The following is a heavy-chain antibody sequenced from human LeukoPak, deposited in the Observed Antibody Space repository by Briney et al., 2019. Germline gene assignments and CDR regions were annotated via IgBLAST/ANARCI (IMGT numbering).Heavy chain of an antibody. CDR1: GGSISSYY. V-gene: IGHV4-59*08. J-gene: IGHJ4*02. CDR3: ATFSGIAAAGTIDY. D-gene: IGHD6-13*01. CDR2: IYYSGST. Sequence: SETLSLTCTVSGGSISSYYWSWIRQPPGKGLEWIGYIYYSGSTNYNPSLKSRVTISVDTSKNEFSLKLSSVTAADTAVYYCATFSGIAAAGTIDYWDQGTLVTVSS.